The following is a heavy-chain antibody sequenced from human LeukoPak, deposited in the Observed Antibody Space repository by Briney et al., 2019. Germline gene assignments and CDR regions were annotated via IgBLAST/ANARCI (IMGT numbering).Heavy chain of an antibody. CDR1: GFTVSSNF. D-gene: IGHD5-18*01. V-gene: IGHV3-53*01. Sequence: GGSLRLSCAAFGFTVSSNFMSWVRQAPGKGLEWVSVVYSGERTYYADSVKGRFTISRDSSKNTLSLQMNSPRAEDTAVYYCAPLGGLYSYGIDYWGQGTLVTVSS. CDR2: VYSGERT. J-gene: IGHJ4*02. CDR3: APLGGLYSYGIDY.